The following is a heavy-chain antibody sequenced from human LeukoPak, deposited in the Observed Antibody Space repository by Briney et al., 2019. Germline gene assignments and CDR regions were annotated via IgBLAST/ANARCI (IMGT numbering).Heavy chain of an antibody. D-gene: IGHD3-22*01. Sequence: TLSLTCSVSGGSISSGDYYWSWIRQHPGKGLEWIGYIYYSGSTYYNPSLKSRVTISVDTSKNQFSLKLSSVTAADTAVYYCARELSGYGASDYWGQGTLVTVSS. CDR1: GGSISSGDYY. J-gene: IGHJ4*02. V-gene: IGHV4-31*03. CDR2: IYYSGST. CDR3: ARELSGYGASDY.